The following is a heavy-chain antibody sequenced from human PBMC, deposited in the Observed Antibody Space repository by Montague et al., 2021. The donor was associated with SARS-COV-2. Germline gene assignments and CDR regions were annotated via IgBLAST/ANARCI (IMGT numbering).Heavy chain of an antibody. CDR3: ARREDYYGSGSYPN. CDR2: IYYSGST. V-gene: IGHV4-39*01. D-gene: IGHD3-10*01. J-gene: IGHJ4*02. CDR1: GGSISSSSYY. Sequence: SETLSLTCTVSGGSISSSSYYWGWIRQPPGKGLEWIGSIYYSGSTYYNPSLKSRVTISVDTSKNQFSLKLSSVTAADTAAYYCARREDYYGSGSYPNWGQGTLVTASS.